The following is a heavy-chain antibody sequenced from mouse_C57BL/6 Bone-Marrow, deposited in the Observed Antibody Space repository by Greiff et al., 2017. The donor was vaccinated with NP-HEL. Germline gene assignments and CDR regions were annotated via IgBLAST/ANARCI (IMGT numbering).Heavy chain of an antibody. CDR1: GFTFSSYA. CDR3: ARDRGTTFDY. J-gene: IGHJ2*01. D-gene: IGHD1-1*01. Sequence: EVQVVESGGGLVKPGGSLKLSCAASGFTFSSYAMSWVRQTPEKRLEWVATISDGGSYTYYPDNVKGRFTISRDNAKNNLYLQMSHLKSEDTAMYYCARDRGTTFDYWGQGTTLTVSS. V-gene: IGHV5-4*01. CDR2: ISDGGSYT.